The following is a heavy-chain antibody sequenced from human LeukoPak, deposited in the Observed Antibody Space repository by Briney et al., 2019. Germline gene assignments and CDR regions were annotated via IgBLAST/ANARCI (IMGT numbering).Heavy chain of an antibody. CDR2: ISSSSYI. V-gene: IGHV3-21*01. CDR3: ARDLIRYYYDSREYYFDY. Sequence: SGGSLRLSCAASGFTFSSYSMNWVRQAPGKWLEWVSSISSSSYIYYADSVKGRFTISRDNAKNSLYLQMNSLRAEDTAVYYCARDLIRYYYDSREYYFDYWGQGTLVTVSS. CDR1: GFTFSSYS. J-gene: IGHJ4*02. D-gene: IGHD3-22*01.